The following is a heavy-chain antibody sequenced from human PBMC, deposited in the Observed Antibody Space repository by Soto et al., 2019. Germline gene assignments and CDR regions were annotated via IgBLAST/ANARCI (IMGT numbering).Heavy chain of an antibody. CDR3: ARLLTGEREVGVYAFDI. CDR1: GYSFTSYW. V-gene: IGHV5-51*01. D-gene: IGHD7-27*01. CDR2: IYPGDSDT. J-gene: IGHJ3*02. Sequence: GESLKISCKGSGYSFTSYWIGWVRQMPGKGLEWMGIIYPGDSDTRYSPSFQGQVTISADKSISTDYLQWSSLKASDTAMYYCARLLTGEREVGVYAFDIWGQGTTVTVSS.